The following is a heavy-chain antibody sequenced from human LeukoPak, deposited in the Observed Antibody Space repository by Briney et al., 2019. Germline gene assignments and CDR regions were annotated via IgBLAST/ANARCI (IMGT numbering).Heavy chain of an antibody. D-gene: IGHD6-19*01. J-gene: IGHJ4*02. CDR1: GYTLTELS. CDR2: FDPEDGET. Sequence: ASVKVSCKVSGYTLTELSMHWVRQAPGKGLEWMGGFDPEDGETIYAQRFQGRVTMTEDTSTDTAYMELSSLRAEDTAVYYCANRGAVAGAPVPSFDYWGQGTLVTVSS. V-gene: IGHV1-24*01. CDR3: ANRGAVAGAPVPSFDY.